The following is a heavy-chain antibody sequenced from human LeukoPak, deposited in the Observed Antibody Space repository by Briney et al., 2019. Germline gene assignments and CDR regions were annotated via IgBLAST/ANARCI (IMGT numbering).Heavy chain of an antibody. D-gene: IGHD3-10*01. CDR3: ARLLYYSGSGNFDF. CDR2: IYYSGST. J-gene: IGHJ4*02. CDR1: GGSISSHY. V-gene: IGHV4-59*11. Sequence: SETLSLTCTVSGGSISSHYWIWTRQAPGKGLEGIGYIYYSGSTNYNPSLRSRVTMSADTSKNQFSLKLSSVTAADTAVYYCARLLYYSGSGNFDFWGQGILVTVSS.